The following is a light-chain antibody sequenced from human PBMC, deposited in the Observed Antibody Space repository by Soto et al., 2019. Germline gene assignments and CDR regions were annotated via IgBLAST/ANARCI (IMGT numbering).Light chain of an antibody. J-gene: IGKJ5*01. CDR1: QSVSSYY. V-gene: IGKV3-20*01. CDR3: QQYSSSPSIT. CDR2: AAS. Sequence: EIVLTQSPGTLSLSPGERATLSCRASQSVSSYYLAWYQQKPGQAPRLLIYAASSRATGIPDRFSGGGSGTDFTLTISRLEPEDFAVYYCQQYSSSPSITFGQGTRLEIK.